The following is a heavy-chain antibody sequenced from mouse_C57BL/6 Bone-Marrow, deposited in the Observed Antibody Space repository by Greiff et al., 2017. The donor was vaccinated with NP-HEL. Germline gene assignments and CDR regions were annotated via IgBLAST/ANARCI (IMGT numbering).Heavy chain of an antibody. J-gene: IGHJ4*01. CDR2: ISNGGGST. Sequence: EVQVVESGGGLVQPGGSLKLSCAASGFTFSDYYMYWVRQTPEKRLEWVAYISNGGGSTYYPDTVKGRFTISRDNAKNTLYLQMSRLKSEDTAMYYCARRGVHYAMDYWGQGTSVTVSS. CDR3: ARRGVHYAMDY. V-gene: IGHV5-12*01. CDR1: GFTFSDYY.